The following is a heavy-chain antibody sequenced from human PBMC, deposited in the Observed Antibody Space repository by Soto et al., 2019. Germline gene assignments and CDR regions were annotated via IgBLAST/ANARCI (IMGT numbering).Heavy chain of an antibody. V-gene: IGHV3-15*01. CDR2: IKSKTDGGTT. Sequence: GGSLRLSCAASGFTFSNAWMSWVRQAPGKGLEWVGRIKSKTDGGTTDYAAPVKGRFTISRDDSKNTLYLQMNSLKTEDTAVYYCTTVYSSGWFRFDPWGQGTLVTVSS. CDR3: TTVYSSGWFRFDP. CDR1: GFTFSNAW. J-gene: IGHJ5*02. D-gene: IGHD6-19*01.